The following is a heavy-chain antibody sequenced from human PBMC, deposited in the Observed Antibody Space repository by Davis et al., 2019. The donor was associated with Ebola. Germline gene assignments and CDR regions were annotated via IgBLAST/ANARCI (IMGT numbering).Heavy chain of an antibody. D-gene: IGHD6-13*01. Sequence: PGGSLRLSCAASGFTFDDYAMHWVRQAPGKGLEWVSGISWNSGSIGYADSVKGRFTISRDNAKNSLYLQMNSLRAEDMALYYCAKASAGYSSSWELDYWGQGTLVTVSS. V-gene: IGHV3-9*03. J-gene: IGHJ4*02. CDR1: GFTFDDYA. CDR2: ISWNSGSI. CDR3: AKASAGYSSSWELDY.